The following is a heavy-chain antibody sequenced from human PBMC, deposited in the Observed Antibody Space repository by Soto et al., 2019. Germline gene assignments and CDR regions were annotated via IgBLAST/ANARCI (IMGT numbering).Heavy chain of an antibody. V-gene: IGHV3-30-3*01. J-gene: IGHJ4*02. CDR1: GFSFRSYA. CDR3: ARGYYDNGGYWSH. CDR2: ISYDGSNT. D-gene: IGHD3-22*01. Sequence: QVELVESGGGVVQPGRSLRLSCAASGFSFRSYAMHWVRQAPGKGLEWVAVISYDGSNTYYADSVKGRFTISRDNSKNTLSLQMNSLRVEDTAVYFCARGYYDNGGYWSHWGQGTLVTVSS.